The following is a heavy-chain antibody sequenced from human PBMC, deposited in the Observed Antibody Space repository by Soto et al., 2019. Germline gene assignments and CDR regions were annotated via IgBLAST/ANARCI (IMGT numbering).Heavy chain of an antibody. Sequence: GGSLRLSCAASGFTFSSYAMSWVRQAPGKGLEWVSAISGSGGSTYYADSVKGRFTISRDNAKNTLYLQMNSLRAEDTDVYYCAKGCSGGSCISFYMDVWGKGTTVTVSS. D-gene: IGHD2-15*01. CDR2: ISGSGGST. V-gene: IGHV3-23*01. CDR1: GFTFSSYA. CDR3: AKGCSGGSCISFYMDV. J-gene: IGHJ6*03.